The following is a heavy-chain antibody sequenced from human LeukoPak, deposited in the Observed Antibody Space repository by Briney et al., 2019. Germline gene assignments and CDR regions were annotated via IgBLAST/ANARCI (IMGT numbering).Heavy chain of an antibody. Sequence: SETLSLTCTVSGGSISRYNWSWIPQPPRKGLQRIGRIYTSGSTNYNPSLKSRVTMSVDTSKNQFSLKMSSVTAADTAVYYCARDQVGGFGEFGLFDYWGQGTLVTVSS. V-gene: IGHV4-4*07. CDR1: GGSISRYN. J-gene: IGHJ4*02. CDR2: IYTSGST. D-gene: IGHD3-10*01. CDR3: ARDQVGGFGEFGLFDY.